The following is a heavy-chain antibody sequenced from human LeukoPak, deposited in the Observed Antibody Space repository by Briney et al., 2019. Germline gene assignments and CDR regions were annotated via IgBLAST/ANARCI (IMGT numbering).Heavy chain of an antibody. Sequence: GGSLRLSCAASGFTFDDYGMSWVRQAPGKGLEWVSGINWNGGSTGYADSVKGRFTISRDNAKNSLYLQMNSLRAEDTAVYYCARTPGGGPYYYYYYMDVWGKGTTVTVSS. CDR3: ARTPGGGPYYYYYYMDV. D-gene: IGHD2-15*01. CDR2: INWNGGST. V-gene: IGHV3-20*04. CDR1: GFTFDDYG. J-gene: IGHJ6*03.